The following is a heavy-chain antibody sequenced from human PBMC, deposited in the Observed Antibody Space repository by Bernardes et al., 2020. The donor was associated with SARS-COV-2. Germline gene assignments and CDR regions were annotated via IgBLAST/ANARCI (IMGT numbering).Heavy chain of an antibody. CDR3: ARVDFSNLDYFDY. Sequence: GGSLRPPCAASGSTFSSYTINWVRQAPGKGLEWISPISTSSSYISYSDSVRGRFTISRDNAKNSVSLQMNSLRAEDTAVYYCARVDFSNLDYFDYWGQGTPVTVSS. J-gene: IGHJ4*02. V-gene: IGHV3-21*06. CDR2: ISTSSSYI. CDR1: GSTFSSYT. D-gene: IGHD4-4*01.